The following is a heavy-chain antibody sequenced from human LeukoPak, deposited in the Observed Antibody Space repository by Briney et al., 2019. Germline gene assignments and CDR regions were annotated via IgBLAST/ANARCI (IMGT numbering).Heavy chain of an antibody. J-gene: IGHJ5*02. CDR3: ARGRIAAAGTGGNWFDP. CDR1: GGSISSYY. V-gene: IGHV4-4*07. CDR2: IYTSGST. Sequence: PSETLSLTCTVSGGSISSYYWSWIRQPAGKGLEWIGRIYTSGSTNYNPSLKSRVTISVDTSKNQFSLKLSSVTAADTAVYYCARGRIAAAGTGGNWFDPWGQGTLVTVSS. D-gene: IGHD6-13*01.